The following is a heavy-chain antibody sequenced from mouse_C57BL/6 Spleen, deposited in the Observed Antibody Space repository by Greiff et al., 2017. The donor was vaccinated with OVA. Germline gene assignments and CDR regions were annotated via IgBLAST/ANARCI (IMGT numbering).Heavy chain of an antibody. CDR1: GFTFSSYA. CDR3: AREESLLRRPPYAMDY. CDR2: ISDGGSYT. J-gene: IGHJ4*01. Sequence: EVKLVESGGGLVKPGGSLKLSCAASGFTFSSYAMSWVRQTPEKRLEWVATISDGGSYTYYPDNVKGRFTISRDNAKNNLYLQMSHLKSEDTAMYYCAREESLLRRPPYAMDYWGQGTSVTVSS. D-gene: IGHD2-4*01. V-gene: IGHV5-4*01.